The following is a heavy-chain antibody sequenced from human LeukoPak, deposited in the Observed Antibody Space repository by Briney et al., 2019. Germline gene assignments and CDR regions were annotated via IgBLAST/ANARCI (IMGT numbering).Heavy chain of an antibody. CDR2: IYYSGST. D-gene: IGHD1-26*01. J-gene: IGHJ5*02. CDR1: GGSISSGGYY. CDR3: ARYRSPKNWFDP. Sequence: KASETLSLTCTVSGGSISSGGYYWSWIRQHPGKGPEWIGYIYYSGSTYYNPSLKSRVTISVDTSKNQFSLKLSSVTAADTAVYYCARYRSPKNWFDPWGQGTLVTVSS. V-gene: IGHV4-31*03.